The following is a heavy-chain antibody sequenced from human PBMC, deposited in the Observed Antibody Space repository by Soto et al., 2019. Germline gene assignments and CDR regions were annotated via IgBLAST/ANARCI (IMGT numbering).Heavy chain of an antibody. V-gene: IGHV6-1*01. D-gene: IGHD1-26*01. J-gene: IGHJ4*01. Sequence: LSLPCAITGDSVSSNSAGWSWVRQSPSRGLEWLGRTYYRSKWYYEYAVSVRGRITINPDTSKNQYSLQLNSVTPEDTAVYFCARGEQYSGRIFDYWGQGTLVTVSS. CDR2: TYYRSKWYY. CDR1: GDSVSSNSAG. CDR3: ARGEQYSGRIFDY.